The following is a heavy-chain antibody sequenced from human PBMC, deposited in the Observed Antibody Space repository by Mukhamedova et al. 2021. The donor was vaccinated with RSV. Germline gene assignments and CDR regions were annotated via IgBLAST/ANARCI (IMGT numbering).Heavy chain of an antibody. D-gene: IGHD5-18*01. Sequence: GRQAPGKGLEWVANIKQDGSEKYYVDSVKGRFTISRDNAKNSLYLQMNSLRAEDTAVYYCARDTAMVIAQPKSGYYYGMDVWGQG. V-gene: IGHV3-7*05. CDR3: ARDTAMVIAQPKSGYYYGMDV. CDR2: IKQDGSEK. J-gene: IGHJ6*02.